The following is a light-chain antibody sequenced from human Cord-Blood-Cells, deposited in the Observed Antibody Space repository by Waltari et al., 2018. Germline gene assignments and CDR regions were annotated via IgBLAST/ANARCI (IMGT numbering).Light chain of an antibody. CDR1: QSVLYSSNNKNY. CDR2: CAS. V-gene: IGKV4-1*01. Sequence: DIVMTQSPDSLAVSLGARATINCKSSQSVLYSSNNKNYLAWYQQKPGQPPKLLIYCASTRESGVPDRFSGSGSGTDFTLTISSLQAEDVAVYYCQQYYSTPITFGQGTRLEIK. CDR3: QQYYSTPIT. J-gene: IGKJ5*01.